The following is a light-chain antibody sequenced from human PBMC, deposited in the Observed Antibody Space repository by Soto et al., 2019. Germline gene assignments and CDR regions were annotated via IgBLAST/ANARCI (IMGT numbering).Light chain of an antibody. Sequence: QSALTQPRSVSESPGQSVTISCTGTSSDVGGYDYLSWYQQHPGKAPKLMIYDVTKRPSGVPDRFSGSKSGNTASLTISGLQTEDEADYYCNSYRSSNNLEGVFGGGTKLTVL. CDR3: NSYRSSNNLEGV. V-gene: IGLV2-11*01. CDR2: DVT. CDR1: SSDVGGYDY. J-gene: IGLJ3*02.